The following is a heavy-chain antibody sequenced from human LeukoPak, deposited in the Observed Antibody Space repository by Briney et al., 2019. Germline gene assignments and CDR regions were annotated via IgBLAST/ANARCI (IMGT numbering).Heavy chain of an antibody. CDR2: ISSSSSTI. Sequence: QPGGSLRLSCAASGFTFSSYSMNWVRQAPGKGLEWVSYISSSSSTIYYADSVKGRFTISRDNSKNTLYLQMNSLRAENTAVYYCAKVGPYYYDSSAFDYWGQGTLVTVSS. V-gene: IGHV3-48*01. J-gene: IGHJ4*02. CDR1: GFTFSSYS. D-gene: IGHD3-22*01. CDR3: AKVGPYYYDSSAFDY.